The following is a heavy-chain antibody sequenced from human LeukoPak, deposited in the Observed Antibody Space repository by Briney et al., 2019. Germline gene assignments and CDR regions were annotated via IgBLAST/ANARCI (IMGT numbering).Heavy chain of an antibody. CDR3: AKPGRLCVSSNCWGWTNWFDP. D-gene: IGHD3-16*01. CDR1: GFTFSSYA. CDR2: ISGSGGTT. V-gene: IGHV3-23*01. Sequence: PGGSLRLSCAASGFTFSSYAMSWVRRAPGKGLEWVSAISGSGGTTYYADSVKGRFTISRDNSKNTLYLQMNSLRAEDTALYYCAKPGRLCVSSNCWGWTNWFDPWGQGTLVTVSS. J-gene: IGHJ5*02.